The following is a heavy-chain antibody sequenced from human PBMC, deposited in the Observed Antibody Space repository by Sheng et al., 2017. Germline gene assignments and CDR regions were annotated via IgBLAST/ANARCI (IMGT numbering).Heavy chain of an antibody. CDR1: GFTFSSYW. CDR2: IKQDGSEK. D-gene: IGHD6-19*01. Sequence: EVQLVESGGGLVQPGGSLRLSCAASGFTFSSYWMSWVRQAPGKGLEWVANIKQDGSEKYYVDSVKGRFTISRDNAKNSLYLQMNSLRAEDTAVYYCARDLRYSSGWHAGGYYFDYWGQGTLVTVSS. CDR3: ARDLRYSSGWHAGGYYFDY. V-gene: IGHV3-7*05. J-gene: IGHJ4*02.